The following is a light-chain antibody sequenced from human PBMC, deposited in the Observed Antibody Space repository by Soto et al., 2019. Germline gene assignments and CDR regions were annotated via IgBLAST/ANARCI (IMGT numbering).Light chain of an antibody. CDR3: GSYTSSSTLV. Sequence: QSVLTQPASVSGSPGQSITISCTGTSSDVGGYNYVSWYQQHPGKAPKLMIYDVSNRPSGVSNRFSGSKSGNTASLTISGLQAEDEGDYYCGSYTSSSTLVFGTGTKLTVL. CDR1: SSDVGGYNY. J-gene: IGLJ1*01. CDR2: DVS. V-gene: IGLV2-14*01.